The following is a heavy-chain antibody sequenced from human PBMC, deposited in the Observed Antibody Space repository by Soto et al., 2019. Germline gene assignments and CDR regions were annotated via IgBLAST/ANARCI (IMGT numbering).Heavy chain of an antibody. CDR3: ARDRGGSGEYYYYYGMDV. Sequence: QVQLVQSGAEVKKPGASVKVSCKASGYTFTSYGISWVRQAPGQGLEWMGWISAYNGNTNYAQKLQGRVTMTTDTSTSTAYMELWSLRSDDTAMYYCARDRGGSGEYYYYYGMDVWGQGTTVTVSS. CDR2: ISAYNGNT. CDR1: GYTFTSYG. V-gene: IGHV1-18*01. D-gene: IGHD6-19*01. J-gene: IGHJ6*02.